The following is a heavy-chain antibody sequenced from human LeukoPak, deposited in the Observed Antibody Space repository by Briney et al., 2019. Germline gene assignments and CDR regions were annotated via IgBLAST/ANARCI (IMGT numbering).Heavy chain of an antibody. V-gene: IGHV3-30*02. Sequence: EGSLRLSCAASGFTFSSYGMHWVRQAPGKGLEWVAFIRYDGSNKYYADSVKGRFTISRDNSKNTLYLQMNSLRAEDTAVYYCAKDPGGPKDGDNGNDAFDIWGQGTMVTVSS. CDR3: AKDPGGPKDGDNGNDAFDI. CDR1: GFTFSSYG. J-gene: IGHJ3*02. D-gene: IGHD4-17*01. CDR2: IRYDGSNK.